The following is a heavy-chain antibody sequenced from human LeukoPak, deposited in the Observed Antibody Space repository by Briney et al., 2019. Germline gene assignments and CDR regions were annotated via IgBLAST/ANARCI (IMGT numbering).Heavy chain of an antibody. J-gene: IGHJ3*02. CDR1: GFTFISYS. V-gene: IGHV3-21*01. D-gene: IGHD4-17*01. CDR2: ISDDSNYI. Sequence: GGSLKLSCAASGFTFISYSMSWVRQAPGKVLEWVSSISDDSNYIYYADSVEGRFTISRDNAKNSLYLQMNSLRAEDTAVYYCAKSFYGDYVVDAFDIWGQGTMVTVSS. CDR3: AKSFYGDYVVDAFDI.